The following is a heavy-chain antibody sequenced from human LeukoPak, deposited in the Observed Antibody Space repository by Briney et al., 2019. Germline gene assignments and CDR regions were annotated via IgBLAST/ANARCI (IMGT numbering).Heavy chain of an antibody. CDR3: ARFSGPTLLHNWFDP. CDR2: IYPDDSNT. V-gene: IGHV5-51*01. D-gene: IGHD3-10*01. CDR1: GYSFPGYW. J-gene: IGHJ5*02. Sequence: GESLKISCKGSGYSFPGYWIAWVRQMPGKGLEWMAIIYPDDSNTRYSPSFQGQVTISADKSISTAYLQWSSLKASDTAMYYCARFSGPTLLHNWFDPWGQGTLVTVSS.